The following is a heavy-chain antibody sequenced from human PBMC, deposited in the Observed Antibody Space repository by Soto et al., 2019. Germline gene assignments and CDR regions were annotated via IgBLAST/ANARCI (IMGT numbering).Heavy chain of an antibody. D-gene: IGHD3-3*01. CDR3: ARCYDRGGYFDY. J-gene: IGHJ4*02. CDR1: GFSLSTSGVG. Sequence: QITLKESGPTLVKPTQTLTLTCTFSGFSLSTSGVGVGWIRQPPGKALEWLALIYWDDDKRYSPSLKSRLTITNDTSKNQVGLTMTNMDPVSPPTYYCARCYDRGGYFDYWGQGTLVTVSS. CDR2: IYWDDDK. V-gene: IGHV2-5*02.